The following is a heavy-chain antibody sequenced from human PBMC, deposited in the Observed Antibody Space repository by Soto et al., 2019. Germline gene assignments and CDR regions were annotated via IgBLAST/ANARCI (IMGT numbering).Heavy chain of an antibody. J-gene: IGHJ6*03. D-gene: IGHD4-17*01. CDR1: GGSISSYY. CDR2: IYYSGST. CDR3: ARRTTVTSIYYYYYMDV. V-gene: IGHV4-59*08. Sequence: QVQLQESGPGLVKPSETLSLTCTVSGGSISSYYWSWIRQPPGKGLEWIGYIYYSGSTNYNPSLKSRVTISVDTSKNQFSLKLSSVTAADTAVYYCARRTTVTSIYYYYYMDVWGKGTTVTVSS.